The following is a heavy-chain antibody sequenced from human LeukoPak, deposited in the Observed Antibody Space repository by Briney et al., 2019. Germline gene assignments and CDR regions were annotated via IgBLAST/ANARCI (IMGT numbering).Heavy chain of an antibody. J-gene: IGHJ3*02. CDR3: VRWGTTVTTNIPAFDI. Sequence: PGGSLRLSCAASGFMFSSYWMHWVRQLPGKGLVWVSRINIDGSTTTYADSVKGRFTISRDNDKNTLHLQMNSLRAEDTAVYYCVRWGTTVTTNIPAFDIWGQGTVVTVSS. CDR2: INIDGSTT. V-gene: IGHV3-74*01. D-gene: IGHD4-17*01. CDR1: GFMFSSYW.